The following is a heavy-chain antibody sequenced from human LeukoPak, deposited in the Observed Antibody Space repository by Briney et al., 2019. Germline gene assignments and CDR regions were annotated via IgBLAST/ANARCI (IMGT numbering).Heavy chain of an antibody. D-gene: IGHD1-1*01. Sequence: GVSVKVSCKASGYTFTSYAVHWVRQAPGQRLEWMGWIHAGTGNTKYSQKFQGRVTITRDTSASTVYMELSRLRPEDTAVYYCARDITTGTTRFDPWGQGTLVTVSS. V-gene: IGHV1-3*01. CDR1: GYTFTSYA. CDR2: IHAGTGNT. J-gene: IGHJ5*02. CDR3: ARDITTGTTRFDP.